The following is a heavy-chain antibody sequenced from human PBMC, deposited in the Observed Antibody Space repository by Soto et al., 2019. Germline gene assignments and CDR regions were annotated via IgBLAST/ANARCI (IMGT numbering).Heavy chain of an antibody. Sequence: PGESLKIFCKGSGYSFTSYWIGWVRQMPGKGLEWMGIIYPGDSDTRYSPSFQGQVTISADKSISTAYLQWSSLKASDTAMYYCAVAGMTYYYGSGSYYNFDYWGQGTLVTVSS. CDR1: GYSFTSYW. V-gene: IGHV5-51*01. CDR2: IYPGDSDT. CDR3: AVAGMTYYYGSGSYYNFDY. J-gene: IGHJ4*02. D-gene: IGHD3-10*01.